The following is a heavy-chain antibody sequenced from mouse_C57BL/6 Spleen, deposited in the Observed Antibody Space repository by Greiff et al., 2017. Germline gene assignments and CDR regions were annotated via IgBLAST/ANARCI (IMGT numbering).Heavy chain of an antibody. CDR3: ARGGGIYYDYDAY. CDR1: GYTFTDYN. D-gene: IGHD2-4*01. CDR2: INPNNGGT. Sequence: EVQLQQSGPELVKPGASVKMSCKASGYTFTDYNMHWVKQSHGKRLEWIGYINPNNGGTSYNQKFKGKATLTVNKSSSTAYMELRSLTSEDSAVYYCARGGGIYYDYDAYWGQGTSVTVSS. V-gene: IGHV1-22*01. J-gene: IGHJ4*01.